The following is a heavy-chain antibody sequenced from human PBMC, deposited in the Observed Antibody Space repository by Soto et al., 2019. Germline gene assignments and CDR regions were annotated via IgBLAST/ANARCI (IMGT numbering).Heavy chain of an antibody. Sequence: ASLNRSWKSAVYTMTEVSGHCVRHNPGKGLEWMGGFDPEDGETIYAQKFQGRVTMTEDTSTDTAYMELSSLRSEDTAVYYCATVFPGIAVGGMIWAGDWFDLWGQATLVTVSS. D-gene: IGHD6-19*01. CDR1: VYTMTEVS. CDR3: ATVFPGIAVGGMIWAGDWFDL. V-gene: IGHV1-24*01. CDR2: FDPEDGET. J-gene: IGHJ5*02.